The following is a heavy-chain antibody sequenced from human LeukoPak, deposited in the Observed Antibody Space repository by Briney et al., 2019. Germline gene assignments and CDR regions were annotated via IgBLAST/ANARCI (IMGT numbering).Heavy chain of an antibody. J-gene: IGHJ5*02. CDR1: GGSISSGDYY. D-gene: IGHD4-17*01. CDR2: IYYSGST. CDR3: ARATYADYRPWWFDP. Sequence: KSSETLSLTCTVSGGSISSGDYYWSWIRQPPGKGLEWIGYIYYSGSTYYNPSLKSRVIISVDTSKNQFSLKLSSVAAADTAVYYCARATYADYRPWWFDPWGQGTLVTVSS. V-gene: IGHV4-30-4*01.